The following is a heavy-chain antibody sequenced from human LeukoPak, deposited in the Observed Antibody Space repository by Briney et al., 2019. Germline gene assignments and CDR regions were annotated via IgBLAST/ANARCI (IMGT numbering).Heavy chain of an antibody. CDR2: SSDSGTT. Sequence: SETLSLTCAVSRGSNSGYKWSWIRQPPGQRLEYIGCSSDSGTTNYNPSLKSRVTISVGASKNQFSLNLNSVTAADTAIYYCARANGYIGVIEYCGQGTLVTVSS. V-gene: IGHV4-59*01. J-gene: IGHJ4*02. CDR3: ARANGYIGVIEY. CDR1: RGSNSGYK. D-gene: IGHD5-18*01.